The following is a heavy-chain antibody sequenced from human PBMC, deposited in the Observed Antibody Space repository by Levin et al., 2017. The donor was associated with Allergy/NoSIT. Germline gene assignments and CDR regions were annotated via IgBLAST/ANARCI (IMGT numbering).Heavy chain of an antibody. CDR3: ARDRAPDSTSCFDY. V-gene: IGHV3-7*01. CDR1: GFTFSRYW. J-gene: IGHJ4*02. CDR2: IRRDGSQK. D-gene: IGHD3-22*01. Sequence: GGSLRLSCAVSGFTFSRYWMWWVRQAPGKGLEWVANIRRDGSQKYYVDSVKGRFTISRDNAKNSLYLQMDSLRAEDTAVYYCARDRAPDSTSCFDYWGQGILVTVSS.